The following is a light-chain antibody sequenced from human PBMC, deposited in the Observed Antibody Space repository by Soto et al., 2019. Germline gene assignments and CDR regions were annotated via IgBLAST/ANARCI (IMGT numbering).Light chain of an antibody. CDR2: GAS. CDR3: HQYNNWPPLT. CDR1: QSVSSN. J-gene: IGKJ4*01. Sequence: EIVMTQSPATLSVSPGERATLSCRASQSVSSNLAWYQQKPGQAPRLLIYGASPRATGIPARFSGSGSGTEFTLTISSLQSEDFAVYYCHQYNNWPPLTFGGGTKVEIK. V-gene: IGKV3-15*01.